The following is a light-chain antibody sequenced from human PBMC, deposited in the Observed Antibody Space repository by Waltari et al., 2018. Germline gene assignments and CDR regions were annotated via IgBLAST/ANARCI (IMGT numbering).Light chain of an antibody. J-gene: IGLJ2*01. CDR1: SSYVGSYNL. CDR3: CSYAGSSTFL. CDR2: EVS. V-gene: IGLV2-23*02. Sequence: QSALTQPASVSGSPGQSITISCPGTSSYVGSYNLVSWYQQHPGKAPKLMIYEVSKRPSGVSNRFSGSKSGNTASLTISGLQAEDEADYYCCSYAGSSTFLFGGGTKLTVL.